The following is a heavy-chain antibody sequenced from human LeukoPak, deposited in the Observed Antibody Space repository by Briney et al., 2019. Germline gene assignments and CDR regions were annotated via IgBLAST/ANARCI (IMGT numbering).Heavy chain of an antibody. CDR1: GYTFTGYY. CDR3: ARDRNDLLTGRDRLHFDY. D-gene: IGHD3-9*01. V-gene: IGHV1-2*02. J-gene: IGHJ4*02. CDR2: INPNRCGT. Sequence: ASVKVSCKASGYTFTGYYMHWVRQAPGQGLEWMGWINPNRCGTNYAQKFQGRVTMTRETSISTAYMEPSRLRSDDTALYYCARDRNDLLTGRDRLHFDYWGQGTLVTVSS.